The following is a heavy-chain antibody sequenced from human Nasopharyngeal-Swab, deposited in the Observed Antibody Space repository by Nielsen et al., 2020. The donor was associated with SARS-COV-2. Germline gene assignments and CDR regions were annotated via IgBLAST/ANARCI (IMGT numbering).Heavy chain of an antibody. CDR2: IKQDGSEK. D-gene: IGHD4-11*01. CDR1: GFTFGTYW. Sequence: GESLKISCAASGFTFGTYWMTWVRQAPGKGLEWVANIKQDGSEKYYVDSVKGRFTISRDNAKNSLYLQMNSLRAEDTALYYCVKGGYLHDYINYGDWFDPWGLGTLVTVSS. V-gene: IGHV3-7*03. J-gene: IGHJ5*02. CDR3: VKGGYLHDYINYGDWFDP.